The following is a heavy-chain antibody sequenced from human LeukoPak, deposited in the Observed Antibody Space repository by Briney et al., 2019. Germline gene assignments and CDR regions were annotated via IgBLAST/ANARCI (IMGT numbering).Heavy chain of an antibody. J-gene: IGHJ4*02. D-gene: IGHD6-13*01. V-gene: IGHV3-53*01. Sequence: PGGSLRLSCAASGFTVSSNYMSWVRQAPGKGLEWVSVIYSGGSTYYADSVKGRFTISRDNSKNTLYLQMNSLRAEDTAVYYCARVEAAAYFDYWGQGTLVTVSS. CDR3: ARVEAAAYFDY. CDR1: GFTVSSNY. CDR2: IYSGGST.